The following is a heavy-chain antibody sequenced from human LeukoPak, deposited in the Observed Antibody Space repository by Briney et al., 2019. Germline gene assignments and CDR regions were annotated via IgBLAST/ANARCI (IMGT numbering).Heavy chain of an antibody. CDR2: MNPNSGGT. V-gene: IGHV1-2*02. CDR3: ARKKYPYYSDSRGPFDS. J-gene: IGHJ5*01. Sequence: ASVKVSCKASGYTFTSYDINWVRQATGQGLEWMGWMNPNSGGTNYAQNFQGRVTMTRDTSISTAYMEVSRLRSDDTAVYYCARKKYPYYSDSRGPFDSWGQGTLVTVSS. CDR1: GYTFTSYD. D-gene: IGHD3-22*01.